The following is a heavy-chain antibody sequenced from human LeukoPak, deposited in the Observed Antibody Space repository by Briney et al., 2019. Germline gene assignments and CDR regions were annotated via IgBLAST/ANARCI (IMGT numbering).Heavy chain of an antibody. CDR2: ITATGSTI. D-gene: IGHD2-2*01. J-gene: IGHJ4*02. Sequence: GGSLRLSSAASGLSFSSSGMNWVRQAPGKGLEWVSYITATGSTIYYADSVKGRFTISRDNSKNTLYLQMNSVRAEDTAVYYCARGFPQAYCSRTSCSGDYFDYWGQGTLVTVSS. CDR1: GLSFSSSG. V-gene: IGHV3-48*01. CDR3: ARGFPQAYCSRTSCSGDYFDY.